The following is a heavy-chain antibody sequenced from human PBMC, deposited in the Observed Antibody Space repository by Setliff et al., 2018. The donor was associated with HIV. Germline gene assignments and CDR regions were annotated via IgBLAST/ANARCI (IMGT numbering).Heavy chain of an antibody. Sequence: SETLSLTCAVYGGSFSGYYWGWVRQPPEKGLEWIGSFYHSGSTYYNPSLNSRVTMSVDTSKNQFSLKLNSVTAADTAVYYCARDLPDLTGRSLDPWGQGTLVTV. CDR2: FYHSGST. V-gene: IGHV4-38-2*02. J-gene: IGHJ5*02. CDR3: ARDLPDLTGRSLDP. CDR1: GGSFSGYY. D-gene: IGHD7-27*01.